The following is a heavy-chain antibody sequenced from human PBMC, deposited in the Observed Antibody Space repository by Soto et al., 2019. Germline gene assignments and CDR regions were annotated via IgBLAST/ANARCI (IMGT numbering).Heavy chain of an antibody. CDR2: IYYSVST. CDR3: ARYEAAQLYYFDY. J-gene: IGHJ4*02. CDR1: GGSISSGDYY. V-gene: IGHV4-30-4*01. Sequence: SETLSLTCTVSGGSISSGDYYWSWIRQPPGKGLEWIGYIYYSVSTYYNPSLKSRFTISVDTSKNQFSLKLSSATAADTAVYYCARYEAAQLYYFDYWGQGTLVTVSS. D-gene: IGHD1-1*01.